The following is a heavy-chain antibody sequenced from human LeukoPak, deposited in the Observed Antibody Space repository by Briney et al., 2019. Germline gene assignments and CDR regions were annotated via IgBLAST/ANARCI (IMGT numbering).Heavy chain of an antibody. CDR1: GGSISNWY. J-gene: IGHJ4*02. CDR2: IYSSGST. D-gene: IGHD1-26*01. V-gene: IGHV4-4*07. Sequence: LETLSLTCTVSGGSISNWYWSWFRQPAGKGLEWIGRIYSSGSTIYNPSLKSRVTMTVDTSTNQISLRLTSVTAADTAIYYCARHGYSGSYFDYWGQGTLVTVSS. CDR3: ARHGYSGSYFDY.